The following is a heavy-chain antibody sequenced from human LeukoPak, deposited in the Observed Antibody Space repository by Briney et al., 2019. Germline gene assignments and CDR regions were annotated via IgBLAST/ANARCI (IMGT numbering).Heavy chain of an antibody. V-gene: IGHV4-39*01. J-gene: IGHJ3*02. CDR2: IYYSGST. CDR3: ARLLGQENAFDI. Sequence: SETLSLTCTVSGGSISSSSYYWGWIRQPPGKGLEWIGSIYYSGSTYYNPSLKSRVTISVDTSKNQFSLKLSSVTAADTAVYYCARLLGQENAFDIWGQGTMVTVSS. CDR1: GGSISSSSYY.